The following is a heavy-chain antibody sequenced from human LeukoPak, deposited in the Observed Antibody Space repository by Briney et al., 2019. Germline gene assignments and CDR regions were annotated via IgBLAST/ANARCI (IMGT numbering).Heavy chain of an antibody. CDR2: ISYDGSNK. V-gene: IGHV3-30*04. D-gene: IGHD6-19*01. Sequence: GSLRLSCAASGFTFSSYAMHWVRQAPGKGLEWVAVISYDGSNKYYADSVKGRFTISRDNSKNTLYLQMNSLRAEDTAVYYCARDEISIQWLVRSLYYYYGMDVWGQGTTVTVSS. CDR3: ARDEISIQWLVRSLYYYYGMDV. CDR1: GFTFSSYA. J-gene: IGHJ6*02.